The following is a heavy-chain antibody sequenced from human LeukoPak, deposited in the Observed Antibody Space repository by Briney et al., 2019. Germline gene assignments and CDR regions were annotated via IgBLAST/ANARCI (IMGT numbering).Heavy chain of an antibody. V-gene: IGHV1-69*01. CDR3: AREHQLHYYGMDV. CDR1: GGTFSSYA. D-gene: IGHD2-2*01. Sequence: GASVKVSCKASGGTFSSYAISWLRQAPGQGLEWMGGIIPIFGTANYAQKFQGRVTITADESTSTAYMELSSLRSEDTAVYYCAREHQLHYYGMDVWGQGTTVTVSS. J-gene: IGHJ6*02. CDR2: IIPIFGTA.